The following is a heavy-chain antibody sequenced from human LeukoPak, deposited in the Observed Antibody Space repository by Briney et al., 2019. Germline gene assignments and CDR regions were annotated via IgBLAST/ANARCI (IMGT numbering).Heavy chain of an antibody. CDR1: GYTFTGYY. V-gene: IGHV1-2*02. D-gene: IGHD3-9*01. CDR3: ARDPQYYDILTGYYSGDAFDI. J-gene: IGHJ3*02. CDR2: INPNSGGT. Sequence: ASVTVSCKASGYTFTGYYMHWVRQAPGQGLEWMGWINPNSGGTNYAQKFQGRVTMTRDTSISTAYMELSRLRSDDTAVYYCARDPQYYDILTGYYSGDAFDIWGQGTMVTVSS.